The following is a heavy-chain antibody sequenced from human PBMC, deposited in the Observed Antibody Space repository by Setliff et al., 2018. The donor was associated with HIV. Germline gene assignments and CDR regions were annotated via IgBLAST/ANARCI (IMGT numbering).Heavy chain of an antibody. CDR3: AKAWGSGYPSFESALMFDV. CDR2: ISYDGSNK. V-gene: IGHV3-30*04. CDR1: GFTFSSYA. D-gene: IGHD3-3*01. J-gene: IGHJ4*02. Sequence: GGSLRLSCAASGFTFSSYAVHWVRQAPGKGLEWVAVISYDGSNKYYADSVKGRFTISRDNSKNTLYLQMTSLRAEDTAIYYCAKAWGSGYPSFESALMFDVWGQGTLVTVSS.